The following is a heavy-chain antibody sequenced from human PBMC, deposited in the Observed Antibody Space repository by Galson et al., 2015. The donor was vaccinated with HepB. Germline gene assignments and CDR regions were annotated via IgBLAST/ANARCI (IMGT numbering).Heavy chain of an antibody. CDR3: TTGVSAYYDSSGYYFDY. J-gene: IGHJ4*02. CDR2: IKSKTDGGTT. D-gene: IGHD3-22*01. V-gene: IGHV3-15*01. Sequence: SLRLSCAASGFTFSNAWMSWVRQAPGKGLEWVGRIKSKTDGGTTDYAAPVKGRFTISRDDSKNTLYLQMNSLKTEDTAVYYCTTGVSAYYDSSGYYFDYWGQGTLVTVSS. CDR1: GFTFSNAW.